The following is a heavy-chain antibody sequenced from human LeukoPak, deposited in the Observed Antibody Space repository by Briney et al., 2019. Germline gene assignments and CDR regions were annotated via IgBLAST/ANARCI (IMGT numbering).Heavy chain of an antibody. CDR1: GYIFLAYY. D-gene: IGHD3-3*01. Sequence: ASVKVSCKASGYIFLAYYIHWVRQAPGQGLEWLAWISPHTGDTNYAQPFQGRVTLTSDTSITTAYMELTSLRSNDTAVYFCARADDFWRGSYHYGMNVWGQGTTITVSS. J-gene: IGHJ6*02. V-gene: IGHV1-2*02. CDR2: ISPHTGDT. CDR3: ARADDFWRGSYHYGMNV.